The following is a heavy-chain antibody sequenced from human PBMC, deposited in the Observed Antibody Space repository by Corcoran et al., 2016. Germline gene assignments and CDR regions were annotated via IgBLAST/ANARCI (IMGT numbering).Heavy chain of an antibody. D-gene: IGHD6-13*01. CDR1: GGSISSYY. J-gene: IGHJ4*02. V-gene: IGHV4-59*01. CDR2: IYYSGST. Sequence: QVQLQESGPGLVKPSEPLSLTCTVSGGSISSYYWSWIRQPPGKGLEWIGYIYYSGSTNYNPSLKSRVTISVDTSKNQFSLKLSYVTAADTAVYYCARAAYSSSWLFFDYWGQGTLVTVSS. CDR3: ARAAYSSSWLFFDY.